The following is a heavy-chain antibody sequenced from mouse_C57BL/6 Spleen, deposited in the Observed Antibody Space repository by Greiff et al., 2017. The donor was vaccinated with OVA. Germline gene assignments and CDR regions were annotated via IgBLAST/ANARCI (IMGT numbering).Heavy chain of an antibody. CDR3: ARSDYYGSFFAY. D-gene: IGHD1-1*01. CDR2: IYPGDGDT. CDR1: GYAFSSSW. Sequence: VQLQHSGPELVKPGASVTISCKASGYAFSSSWMHWVKQRPGKGLEWIGRIYPGDGDTNYNGKFKGKATLTADKTSSTAYMQLSSLTSEDSAVYFCARSDYYGSFFAYWGQGTLVTVSA. J-gene: IGHJ3*01. V-gene: IGHV1-82*01.